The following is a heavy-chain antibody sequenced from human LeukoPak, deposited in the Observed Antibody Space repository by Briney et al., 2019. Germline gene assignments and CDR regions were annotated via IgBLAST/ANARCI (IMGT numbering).Heavy chain of an antibody. D-gene: IGHD3-10*01. CDR3: ARALYGSGSNCLDY. V-gene: IGHV1-46*03. CDR1: GYTFSNYY. J-gene: IGHJ4*02. Sequence: ASVKVSCKASGYTFSNYYMHWVRQAPGQGLEWMGIINASGGSTIHAQKFQSRVTMTRDTSTSTVYMELSSLRSEDTAVYYCARALYGSGSNCLDYWGQGTLVTVSP. CDR2: INASGGST.